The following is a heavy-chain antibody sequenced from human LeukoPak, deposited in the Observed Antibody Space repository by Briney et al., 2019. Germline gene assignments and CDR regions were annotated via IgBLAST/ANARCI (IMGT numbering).Heavy chain of an antibody. CDR1: GYTLTELS. D-gene: IGHD3-22*01. CDR3: ATGSDYYDSSGRPRYYFDY. V-gene: IGHV1-24*01. Sequence: ASVKVSCKVSGYTLTELSMHWVRQAPGKGLEWMGGFDPEDGETIYAQKFQGRVTMTEDRSTDTAYMELSSLRSEDTAVYYCATGSDYYDSSGRPRYYFDYWGQGTLVTVSS. J-gene: IGHJ4*02. CDR2: FDPEDGET.